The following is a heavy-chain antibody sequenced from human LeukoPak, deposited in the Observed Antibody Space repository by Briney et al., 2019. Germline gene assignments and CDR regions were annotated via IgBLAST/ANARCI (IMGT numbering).Heavy chain of an antibody. CDR1: GFPFSTYA. Sequence: GGSLRLSCAASGFPFSTYAMSWVRPTPGMGLEWVSAISGRGDTIFYADSVKGRFTVSRDNSKNTLYLQVNSLRAEDTAVYYCAKDRSGSTAEYFQDWGQGTLVTVSS. V-gene: IGHV3-23*01. J-gene: IGHJ1*01. CDR3: AKDRSGSTAEYFQD. D-gene: IGHD3-10*01. CDR2: ISGRGDTI.